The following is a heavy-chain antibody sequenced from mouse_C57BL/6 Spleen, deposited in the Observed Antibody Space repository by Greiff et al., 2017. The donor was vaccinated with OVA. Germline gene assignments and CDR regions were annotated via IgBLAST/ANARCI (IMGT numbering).Heavy chain of an antibody. CDR3: ARDYYYGSGYFDV. Sequence: EVKLQESGPGLVKPSQSLSLTCSVTGYSITSGYYWNWIRQFPGNKLEWMGYISYDGSNNYNPSLKNRISITRDTSKNQFFLKLNSVTTEDTATYYCARDYYYGSGYFDVWGTGTTVTVSS. CDR2: ISYDGSN. V-gene: IGHV3-6*01. J-gene: IGHJ1*03. D-gene: IGHD1-1*01. CDR1: GYSITSGYY.